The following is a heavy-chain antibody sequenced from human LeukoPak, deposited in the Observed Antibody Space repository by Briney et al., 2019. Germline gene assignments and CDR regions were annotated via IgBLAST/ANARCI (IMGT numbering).Heavy chain of an antibody. CDR2: ISAYNGNT. CDR3: ANVRGVDIVVVPAAISGPNWFDP. CDR1: GYTFTSYG. Sequence: ASVKVSCKASGYTFTSYGISWVRQAPGQGLEWMGWISAYNGNTNYAQKLQGRVTKTTDTSTSTAYMELRSLRSDDTAVYYCANVRGVDIVVVPAAISGPNWFDPWGQGTLVTVSS. V-gene: IGHV1-18*01. J-gene: IGHJ5*02. D-gene: IGHD2-2*02.